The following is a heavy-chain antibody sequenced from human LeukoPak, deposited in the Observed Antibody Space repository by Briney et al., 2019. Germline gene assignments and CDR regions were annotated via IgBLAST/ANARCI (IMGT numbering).Heavy chain of an antibody. D-gene: IGHD3-22*01. V-gene: IGHV3-21*01. CDR1: GFTFSSYS. Sequence: GGSLRLSCAASGFTFSSYSMNWVRQAPGKGLEWVSSISSSSSYIYYADSAKGRFTISRDNAKNSLYLQMNSLRAEDTAVYYCAREDSSGYDYWGQGTLVTVSS. CDR2: ISSSSSYI. CDR3: AREDSSGYDY. J-gene: IGHJ4*02.